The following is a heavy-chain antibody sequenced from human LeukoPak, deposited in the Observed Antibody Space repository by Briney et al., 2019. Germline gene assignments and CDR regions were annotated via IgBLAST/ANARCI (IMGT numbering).Heavy chain of an antibody. CDR3: AKGYYQGYYYYGMDV. J-gene: IGHJ6*02. D-gene: IGHD1-26*01. CDR2: INHNGNVN. V-gene: IGHV3-7*01. Sequence: PGGSLRLSCAASGFTFSSYWMNWARQAPGKGLEWVASINHNGNVNYYVDSVKGRFTISRDNSKNTLYLQMNSLRAEDTAVYYCAKGYYQGYYYYGMDVWGQGTTVTVSS. CDR1: GFTFSSYW.